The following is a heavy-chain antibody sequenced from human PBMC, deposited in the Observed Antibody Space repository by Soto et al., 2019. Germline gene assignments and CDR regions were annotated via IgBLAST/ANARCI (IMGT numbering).Heavy chain of an antibody. CDR2: TYYRSKWYN. CDR1: GDSVSSNSAA. J-gene: IGHJ5*02. V-gene: IGHV6-1*01. D-gene: IGHD3-10*01. Sequence: KQSQTLSLTCAISGDSVSSNSAAWNWIRQSPSRGLEWLGRTYYRSKWYNDYAVSVKSRITINPDTSKNQFSLQLNSVTPEDTAVYYCARLFFGRTSGEMLYNWFDPWGQGTLVTVSS. CDR3: ARLFFGRTSGEMLYNWFDP.